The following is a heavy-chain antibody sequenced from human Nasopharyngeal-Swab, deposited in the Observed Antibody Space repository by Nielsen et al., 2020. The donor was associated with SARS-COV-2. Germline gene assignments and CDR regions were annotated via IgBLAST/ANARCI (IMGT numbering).Heavy chain of an antibody. CDR2: ISYDGSNK. V-gene: IGHV3-30-3*01. Sequence: GGSLRLSCAASGFTFSSYAMHWVRQAPGKGLEWVAVISYDGSNKYYADSVKGRFTISRDNSKNTLYLQMNSLRAEDTAVYYCARPNSGSYQGHFDYWGQGTLVTVSS. CDR3: ARPNSGSYQGHFDY. D-gene: IGHD1-26*01. J-gene: IGHJ4*02. CDR1: GFTFSSYA.